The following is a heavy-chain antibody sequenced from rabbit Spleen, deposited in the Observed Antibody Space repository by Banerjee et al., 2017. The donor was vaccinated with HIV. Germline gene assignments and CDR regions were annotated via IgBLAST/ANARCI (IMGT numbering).Heavy chain of an antibody. J-gene: IGHJ6*01. V-gene: IGHV1S40*01. CDR3: ARDTSSSFSSYGMDL. Sequence: QSLEESGGDLVKPGASLTLTCTASGFSFSSSYWICWVRQAPGKGLEWIACIRAGGSGDTYYASWAKGRFTISKTSSTTVTLQMASLTAADTATYFCARDTSSSFSSYGMDLWGQGTLVTVS. CDR2: IRAGGSGDT. D-gene: IGHD1-1*01. CDR1: GFSFSSSYW.